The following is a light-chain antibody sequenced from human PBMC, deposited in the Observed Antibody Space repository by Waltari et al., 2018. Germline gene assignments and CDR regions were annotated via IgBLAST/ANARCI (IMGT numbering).Light chain of an antibody. CDR3: ASWDDSLNGHWV. V-gene: IGLV1-44*01. CDR1: SSKLGNNV. CDR2: RND. Sequence: QSVLTQPPSASGTPGPRATISCPGTSSKLGNNVVNWYQQVPGTAPKLLIYRNDLRPSGVPDRFSASNSGTSASLAISGLQSEDEAEYYCASWDDSLNGHWVFGGGTKVTVL. J-gene: IGLJ3*02.